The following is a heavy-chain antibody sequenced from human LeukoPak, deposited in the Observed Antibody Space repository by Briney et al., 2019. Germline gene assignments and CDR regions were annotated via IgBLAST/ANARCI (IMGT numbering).Heavy chain of an antibody. Sequence: SETLSLTRTVSGGSISGSSYYWGWIRQPPGTGLEWIGEINHSGSTNYNPSLKSRVTISVDTSKNQFSLKLSSVTAADTAVYYCARGRCFGTSCAYFDYWGQGTLVTVSS. CDR3: ARGRCFGTSCAYFDY. D-gene: IGHD2-2*01. J-gene: IGHJ4*02. CDR1: GGSISGSSYY. CDR2: INHSGST. V-gene: IGHV4-39*07.